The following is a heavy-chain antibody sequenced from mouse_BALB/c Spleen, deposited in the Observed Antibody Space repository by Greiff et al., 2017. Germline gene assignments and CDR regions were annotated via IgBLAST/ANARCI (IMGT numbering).Heavy chain of an antibody. V-gene: IGHV5-6-5*01. Sequence: EVKLMESGGGLVKPGGSLKLSCAASGFTFSSYAMSWVRQTPEKRLEWVASISSGGSTYYPDSVKGRFTISRDNARNILYLQMSSLRSEDTAMYYCARRQYGNYFYAMDYWGQGTSVTVSS. CDR3: ARRQYGNYFYAMDY. CDR1: GFTFSSYA. J-gene: IGHJ4*01. CDR2: ISSGGST. D-gene: IGHD2-10*02.